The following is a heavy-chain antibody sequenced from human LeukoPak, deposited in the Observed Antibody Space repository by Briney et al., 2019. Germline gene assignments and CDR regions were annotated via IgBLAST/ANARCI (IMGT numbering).Heavy chain of an antibody. CDR2: ISSRSATI. V-gene: IGHV3-48*01. CDR1: GLTFSSYS. J-gene: IGHJ4*02. D-gene: IGHD5-12*01. CDR3: ARGPSGCHNT. Sequence: PGGSLRLSCAASGLTFSSYSMNWVRQAPGKGLEWVSYISSRSATIYYADSVKGRFTISRDNAKNSLYLQMNSLRAEDTAVYYCARGPSGCHNTGGQGTLVTVSS.